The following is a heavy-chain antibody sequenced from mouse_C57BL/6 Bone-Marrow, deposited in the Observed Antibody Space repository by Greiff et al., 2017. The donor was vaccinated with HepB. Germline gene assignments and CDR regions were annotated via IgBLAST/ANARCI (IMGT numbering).Heavy chain of an antibody. CDR1: GYTFTSYW. Sequence: QVQLKEPGAELVKPGASVKMSCKASGYTFTSYWITWVKQRPGQGLEWIGDIYPGSGSTNYNEKFKSKATLTVDTSSSTAYMQLSSLTSEDSAVYYCAREGNGNYGRMDYWGQGTSVTVSS. CDR2: IYPGSGST. V-gene: IGHV1-55*01. D-gene: IGHD2-1*01. J-gene: IGHJ4*01. CDR3: AREGNGNYGRMDY.